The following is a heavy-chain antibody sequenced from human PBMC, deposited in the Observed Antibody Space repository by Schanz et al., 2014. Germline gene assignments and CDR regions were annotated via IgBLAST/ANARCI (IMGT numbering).Heavy chain of an antibody. J-gene: IGHJ5*02. D-gene: IGHD3-3*01. CDR1: GFTFNNYG. CDR3: ARQPGRITVSGVVSNWFDP. CDR2: IWHDGSGK. V-gene: IGHV3-33*01. Sequence: QVQLVESGGGVVQPGRSLRLSCVASGFTFNNYGMHWVRQAPGKGLGWVAVIWHDGSGKYYADSVKGRFTISRDNSKNTLYWEMNSLRVEDTAVYYCARQPGRITVSGVVSNWFDPWGQGTLVTVSS.